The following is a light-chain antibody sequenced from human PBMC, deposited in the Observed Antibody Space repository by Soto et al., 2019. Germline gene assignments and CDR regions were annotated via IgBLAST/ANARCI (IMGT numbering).Light chain of an antibody. CDR2: GAS. J-gene: IGKJ4*01. CDR3: QQYGSSLLT. CDR1: QSVSSSY. Sequence: EIVLSQSPGTLSLSPWERATLSCRASQSVSSSYLAWYQQKPGQAPRLLIYGASSRATGIPDRFSGSGSGTDFTLTISRLEPEDFAVYYCQQYGSSLLTFGGGTKVDNK. V-gene: IGKV3-20*01.